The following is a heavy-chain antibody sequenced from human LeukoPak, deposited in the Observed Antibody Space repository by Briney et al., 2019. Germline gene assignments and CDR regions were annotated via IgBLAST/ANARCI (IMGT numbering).Heavy chain of an antibody. CDR3: ARDNSGYSYGLFDY. J-gene: IGHJ4*02. CDR1: GGTFISYA. CDR2: IIPIFGTA. Sequence: SVKVSCKASGGTFISYAISWVRQAPGQGLEWMGGIIPIFGTANYAQKFQGRVTITADESTSTAYMELSSLRSEDTAVYYCARDNSGYSYGLFDYWGQGTLVTVSS. D-gene: IGHD5-18*01. V-gene: IGHV1-69*13.